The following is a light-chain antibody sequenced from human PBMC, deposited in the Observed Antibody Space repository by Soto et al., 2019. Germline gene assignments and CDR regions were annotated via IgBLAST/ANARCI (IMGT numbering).Light chain of an antibody. CDR1: QSVSSIY. Sequence: EIVLTQSPDTLSLSPGERATLSCRASQSVSSIYLGWYQQRPGQAPRLLIFGTSSRATGIPDRFSCSGSGADFTLTISRLEPEDFAVYYCQQYGTSPQTFGQGTKLEIK. V-gene: IGKV3-20*01. CDR2: GTS. CDR3: QQYGTSPQT. J-gene: IGKJ1*01.